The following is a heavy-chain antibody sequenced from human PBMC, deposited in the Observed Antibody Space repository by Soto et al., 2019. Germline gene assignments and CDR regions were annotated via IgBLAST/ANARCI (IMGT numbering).Heavy chain of an antibody. CDR2: ISTNRDYI. J-gene: IGHJ6*02. CDR1: GFILSRYT. V-gene: IGHV3-21*01. D-gene: IGHD3-9*01. Sequence: EQLVESGGGLVKPGGSLRVSCAASGFILSRYTMNWVRQAPGKGLEWVSSISTNRDYIYYAASVKGRCTISREDANNSISLQMNRLRAEDTDVYYCARVLAGCSSRGMGVWGPGNRVTGTS. CDR3: ARVLAGCSSRGMGV.